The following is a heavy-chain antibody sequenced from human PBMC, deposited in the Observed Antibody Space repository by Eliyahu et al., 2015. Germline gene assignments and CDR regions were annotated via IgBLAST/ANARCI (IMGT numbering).Heavy chain of an antibody. CDR2: IYXXGST. Sequence: QLQLQESGPGLVKPSETLSLTCTVSGGXXXSXSXYWGXXRQPPGKGXEWIGGIYXXGSTYYNPSLKSRVTISVDTSKNQFSLKLSSVTAADTAVYYCARWFGELEIDYWGQGTLVTVSS. V-gene: IGHV4-39*01. CDR1: GGXXXSXSXY. CDR3: ARWFGELEIDY. J-gene: IGHJ4*02. D-gene: IGHD3-10*01.